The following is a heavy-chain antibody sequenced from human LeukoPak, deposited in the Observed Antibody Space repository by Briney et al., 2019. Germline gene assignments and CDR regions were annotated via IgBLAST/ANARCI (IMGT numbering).Heavy chain of an antibody. V-gene: IGHV1-69*04. J-gene: IGHJ6*02. CDR1: GYTFTSYD. CDR3: ARVSDYYYGMDV. CDR2: IIPILGIA. Sequence: SVKVSCKASGYTFTSYDINWVRQAPGQGLEWMGRIIPILGIANYAQKFQGRVTITADKSTSTAYMELSSLRSEDTAVYYCARVSDYYYGMDVWGQGTTVTVSS.